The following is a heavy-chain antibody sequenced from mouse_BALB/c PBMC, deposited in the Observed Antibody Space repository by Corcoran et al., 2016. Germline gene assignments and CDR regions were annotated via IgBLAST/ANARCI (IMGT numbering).Heavy chain of an antibody. J-gene: IGHJ4*01. CDR2: IFPGSGNN. CDR1: GYSFTSYY. V-gene: IGHV1-66*01. CDR3: ARSGNYYALDY. D-gene: IGHD3-1*01. Sequence: QVQLQQSGPELVKPGASVKISCKASGYSFTSYYIHWVKQRPGQGLEWIGWIFPGSGNNKYNEKFKGKATLTADTSSSTAYMQRSSLTSEDSAVYVCARSGNYYALDYWGQGTSVTVSS.